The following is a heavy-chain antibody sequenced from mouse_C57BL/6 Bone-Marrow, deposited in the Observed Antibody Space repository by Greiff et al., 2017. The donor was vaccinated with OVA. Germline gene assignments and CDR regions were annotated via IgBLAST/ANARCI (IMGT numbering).Heavy chain of an antibody. V-gene: IGHV1-76*01. CDR1: GYTFTDYY. D-gene: IGHD1-1*01. CDR3: FSYGLDAMGY. CDR2: IYPGSGNT. Sequence: QVHVKQSGAELVRPGASVKLSCKASGYTFTDYYINWVKQRPGQGLEWIARIYPGSGNTYYNEKFKGKATLTAEKSSSTAYMQLSSLTSEDSAVYFCFSYGLDAMGYWGQGTSVTVSS. J-gene: IGHJ4*01.